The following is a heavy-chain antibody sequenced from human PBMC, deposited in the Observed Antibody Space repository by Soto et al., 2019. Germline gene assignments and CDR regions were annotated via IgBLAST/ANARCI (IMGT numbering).Heavy chain of an antibody. CDR2: INSDGSTI. Sequence: GGSLRLSCAASGFTFSSYWMHWVRQAPGKGLVWVSRINSDGSTISYADSVKGRFTISRDNAKNTLYLQMNSLRAEDTAVYYCARGGSSGYYTRWGQGILVTVSS. V-gene: IGHV3-74*01. CDR1: GFTFSSYW. J-gene: IGHJ4*02. D-gene: IGHD3-22*01. CDR3: ARGGSSGYYTR.